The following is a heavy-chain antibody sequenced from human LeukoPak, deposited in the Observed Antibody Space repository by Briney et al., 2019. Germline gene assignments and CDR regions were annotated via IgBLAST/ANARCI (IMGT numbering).Heavy chain of an antibody. D-gene: IGHD3-10*01. CDR2: ICHSGST. CDR3: ARAGYYGSGSYYNNEYFQH. CDR1: GYSISSGYY. Sequence: PSETLSLTCTVSGYSISSGYYWGWIRQPPGKGLEWIGSICHSGSTYYNPSLKSRVTISVDTSKNQFSLKLSSVTAADTAVYYCARAGYYGSGSYYNNEYFQHWGQGTLVTVSS. V-gene: IGHV4-38-2*02. J-gene: IGHJ1*01.